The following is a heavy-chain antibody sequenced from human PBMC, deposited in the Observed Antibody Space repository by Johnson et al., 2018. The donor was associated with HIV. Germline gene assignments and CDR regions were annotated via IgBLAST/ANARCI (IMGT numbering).Heavy chain of an antibody. V-gene: IGHV3-30-3*01. CDR3: ARSITMIVFTFDI. J-gene: IGHJ3*02. Sequence: QMLLVESGGGVVQSGRSLRLSCAASGFTFSSYAMHWVRQAPGKGLEWVAVISYDGSNKYYADSVKGRFTISRDNSKNTLYLQMNSLRAEDTAVYYCARSITMIVFTFDICGQGTMVTVSS. CDR2: ISYDGSNK. CDR1: GFTFSSYA. D-gene: IGHD3-22*01.